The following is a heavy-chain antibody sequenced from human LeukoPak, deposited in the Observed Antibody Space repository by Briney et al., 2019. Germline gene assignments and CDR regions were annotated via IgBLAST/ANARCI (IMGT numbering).Heavy chain of an antibody. D-gene: IGHD3-3*01. CDR1: GGSISSYY. J-gene: IGHJ4*02. Sequence: SETLSLTCTVSGGSISSYYWSWIRQPPGKGLQWLGYICYSGSTNYNPSLKSRVTISVDTSKNQFSLKLSSVTAADTAVYYCARALKYYDFWSGYIDYWGQGTLVTVSS. CDR2: ICYSGST. V-gene: IGHV4-59*01. CDR3: ARALKYYDFWSGYIDY.